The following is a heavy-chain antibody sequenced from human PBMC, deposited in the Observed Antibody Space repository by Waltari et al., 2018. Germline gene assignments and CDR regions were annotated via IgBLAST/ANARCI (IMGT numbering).Heavy chain of an antibody. D-gene: IGHD1-26*01. J-gene: IGHJ2*01. CDR1: GCPFHDSA. Sequence: EVPLVESGGGLVQPGRSLGLSCAASGCPFHDSALHWVRPAPGEGLEWVSGISWNSGSIGYADPVKGRFTIYRDNAKNALYLQMNSLRAEDTALYYCAKDGWELLSPEGVDWYFDLWGRGTLVTVSS. CDR2: ISWNSGSI. V-gene: IGHV3-9*01. CDR3: AKDGWELLSPEGVDWYFDL.